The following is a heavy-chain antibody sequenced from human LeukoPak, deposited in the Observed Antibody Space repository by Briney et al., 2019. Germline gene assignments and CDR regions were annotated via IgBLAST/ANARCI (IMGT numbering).Heavy chain of an antibody. CDR2: ISSSSSTI. CDR3: AIPPGELPFDY. J-gene: IGHJ4*02. Sequence: GGSLRLSCAASGFTFSSYSMNWVRQAPGKGLEWVSYISSSSSTIYYADSVKGRFTISRDNAKNSLYLQMNSLRAEDTAVYYCAIPPGELPFDYWGQGTLVTVSS. V-gene: IGHV3-48*04. CDR1: GFTFSSYS. D-gene: IGHD1-26*01.